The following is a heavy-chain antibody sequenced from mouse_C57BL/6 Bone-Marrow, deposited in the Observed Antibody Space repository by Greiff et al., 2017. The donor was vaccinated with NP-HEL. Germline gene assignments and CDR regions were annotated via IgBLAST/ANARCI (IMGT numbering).Heavy chain of an antibody. V-gene: IGHV1-55*01. CDR2: LYPGSGST. Sequence: QVQLQQPEAELVKPGASVKMSCKASGYTFTSYWITWVKQRPGQGLEWIGDLYPGSGSTNYNEKFKSKATLTVDTSSSTAYMQISSLTSEDSAVYYCARGGTTVVATKNDWGQGTTLAVSS. D-gene: IGHD1-1*01. CDR1: GYTFTSYW. CDR3: ARGGTTVVATKND. J-gene: IGHJ2*01.